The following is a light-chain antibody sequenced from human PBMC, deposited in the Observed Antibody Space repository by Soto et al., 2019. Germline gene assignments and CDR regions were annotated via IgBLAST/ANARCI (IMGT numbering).Light chain of an antibody. Sequence: EIVLSQSPGTLSLSPGETASLSCRASQNVSGSYLAWYQQKPGQAPRLLISAASRRATGVPDRFSGSGSGTDFTLTISRLEPEDFAVYCCHQYGSSPPTFGGGTKVEIK. CDR1: QNVSGSY. J-gene: IGKJ4*01. V-gene: IGKV3-20*01. CDR2: AAS. CDR3: HQYGSSPPT.